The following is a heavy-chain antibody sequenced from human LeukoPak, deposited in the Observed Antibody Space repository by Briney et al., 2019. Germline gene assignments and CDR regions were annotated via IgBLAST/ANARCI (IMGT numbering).Heavy chain of an antibody. V-gene: IGHV4-34*01. CDR1: GGSFSGYY. CDR2: INHSGST. Sequence: KPSETLSLTCAVYGGSFSGYYWSWIRQPPGKGLECIGEINHSGSTNYNPSLKSRVTISVDTSKNQFSLKLSSVTAADTAVYYCARATYYDSSGYSYWGQGTLVTVSS. CDR3: ARATYYDSSGYSY. D-gene: IGHD3-22*01. J-gene: IGHJ4*02.